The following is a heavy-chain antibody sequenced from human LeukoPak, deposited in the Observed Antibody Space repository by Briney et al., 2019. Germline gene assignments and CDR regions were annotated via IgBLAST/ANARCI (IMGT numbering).Heavy chain of an antibody. CDR1: GFIFDDYG. Sequence: GSLRLSCAAFGFIFDDYGMSWVRQAPGKGLEWIGSIYHSGTTYYNPSLKSRVTISVDTSKNQFSLKLSSVTAADTAVYYCARVKGRLSWFDPWGQGTLFTVSS. CDR3: ARVKGRLSWFDP. V-gene: IGHV4-38-2*01. J-gene: IGHJ5*02. CDR2: IYHSGTT.